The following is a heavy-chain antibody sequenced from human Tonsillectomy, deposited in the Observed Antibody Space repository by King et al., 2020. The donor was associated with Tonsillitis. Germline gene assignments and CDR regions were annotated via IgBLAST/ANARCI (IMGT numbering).Heavy chain of an antibody. CDR3: KVKSATEFDY. CDR1: GITFGDYT. D-gene: IGHD2-15*01. J-gene: IGHJ4*02. Sequence: VQLVQSGGGLVQPGRSLRLSCTTSGITFGDYTMTWVRQAPGKGLEWVGFIRTKAYDGSTEYAASVKGRFTISRDDSKSIGYLQMNSLKTEDTAVYYCKVKSATEFDYWGQGTLVTVSS. V-gene: IGHV3-49*04. CDR2: IRTKAYDGST.